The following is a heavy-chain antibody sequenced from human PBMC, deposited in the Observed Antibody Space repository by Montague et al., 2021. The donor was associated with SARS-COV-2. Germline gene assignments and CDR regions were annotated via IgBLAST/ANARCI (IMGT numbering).Heavy chain of an antibody. V-gene: IGHV4-39*01. Sequence: SETLSLTCTRLVSSNTGADRKCTCLHYPPGSGPYCVCFEYYSRSTYYNPTLKSRVTISVDTSKNHFSLKLSSVTAADTAVYYCATLPSSITIFGVVQGYYFDDWGQGTLVTVSS. D-gene: IGHD3-3*01. J-gene: IGHJ4*02. CDR1: VSSNTGADRK. CDR2: EYYSRST. CDR3: ATLPSSITIFGVVQGYYFDD.